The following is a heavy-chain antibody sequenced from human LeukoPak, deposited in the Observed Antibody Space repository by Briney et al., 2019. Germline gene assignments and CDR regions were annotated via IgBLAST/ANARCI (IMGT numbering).Heavy chain of an antibody. J-gene: IGHJ6*02. CDR1: GDSIGSSSYY. V-gene: IGHV4-39*01. D-gene: IGHD3-22*01. CDR3: ARRPGSSAYPHYFGMDV. Sequence: SETLSLTCIVSGDSIGSSSYYWGWIRQPPGKGLEWIGSIYYSESTYYNPSLKSRVTISVDTSKNQFSLKLNSVTAADTAVYYCARRPGSSAYPHYFGMDVWGQGTSVTVSS. CDR2: IYYSEST.